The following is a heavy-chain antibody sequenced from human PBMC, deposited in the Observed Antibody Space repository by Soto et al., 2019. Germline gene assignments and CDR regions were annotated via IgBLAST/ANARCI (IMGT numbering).Heavy chain of an antibody. CDR1: GYTFTSYY. CDR2: INPSGGST. V-gene: IGHV1-46*01. J-gene: IGHJ6*02. CDR3: ARSEGGLNYYYYYGMDV. Sequence: GASVKVSCKASGYTFTSYYMHWVRQAPGQGLEWMGIINPSGGSTSYAQKFQGRVTMTRDTSTSTVYMELSSLRSEDTAVYYCARSEGGLNYYYYYGMDVWGRGTTVTVSS. D-gene: IGHD1-26*01.